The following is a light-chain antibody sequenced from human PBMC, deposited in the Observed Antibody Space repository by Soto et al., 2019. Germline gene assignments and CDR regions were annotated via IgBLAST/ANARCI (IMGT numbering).Light chain of an antibody. CDR3: QHYTNWPLT. CDR1: HDVTRR. J-gene: IGKJ4*01. Sequence: EIVMTQSPVTLSLSPGDTATLSCRASHDVTRRLAWYQVKHGQAPRLLIYDASTRATGLPARFSGTGSRTEFTLTISSLQSEDFAVYYCQHYTNWPLTFGGGTKVEI. V-gene: IGKV3-15*01. CDR2: DAS.